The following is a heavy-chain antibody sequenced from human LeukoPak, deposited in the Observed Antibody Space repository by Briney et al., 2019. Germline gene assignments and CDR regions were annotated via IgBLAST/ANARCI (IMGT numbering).Heavy chain of an antibody. D-gene: IGHD6-13*01. J-gene: IGHJ4*02. CDR1: GFTFSRYG. V-gene: IGHV3-30*18. CDR3: AKGESSSWWVFDY. Sequence: PGGSLRLSCAASGFTFSRYGMHWVRQAPGKGLEWVAVISYDGSNKYYADSVKGRFTISRDNSKNTLYLQMNSLRAEDTAVYYCAKGESSSWWVFDYWGQGTLVTVSS. CDR2: ISYDGSNK.